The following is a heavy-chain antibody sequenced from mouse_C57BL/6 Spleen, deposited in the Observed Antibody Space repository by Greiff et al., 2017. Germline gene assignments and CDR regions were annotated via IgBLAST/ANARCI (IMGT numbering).Heavy chain of an antibody. J-gene: IGHJ3*01. D-gene: IGHD2-4*01. CDR3: ARDGGAYDYPFAY. Sequence: EVKLMESGPGLVKPSQSLSLTCSVTGYSITSGYYWNWIRQFPGNKLEWMGYISYDGSNNYNPSLKNRISITRDTSKNQFFLKLNSVTTEDTATYDCARDGGAYDYPFAYWGQGTLVTVSA. CDR2: ISYDGSN. CDR1: GYSITSGYY. V-gene: IGHV3-6*01.